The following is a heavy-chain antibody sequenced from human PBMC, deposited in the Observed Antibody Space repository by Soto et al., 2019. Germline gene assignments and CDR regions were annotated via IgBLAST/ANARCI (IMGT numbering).Heavy chain of an antibody. V-gene: IGHV4-59*13. CDR1: GDSISEYY. D-gene: IGHD2-21*01. CDR2: IYHSGTT. CDR3: AGGDAVYGFALN. Sequence: QVHLQESGPGLVKPWETLSITCTVSGDSISEYYCSSIRQPPGKGLAWIGYIYHSGTTKFNSSLKSRVTISVDTSKTQFSMKVTSVHAADTAVYYCAGGDAVYGFALNWGQGSLVTVSS. J-gene: IGHJ4*02.